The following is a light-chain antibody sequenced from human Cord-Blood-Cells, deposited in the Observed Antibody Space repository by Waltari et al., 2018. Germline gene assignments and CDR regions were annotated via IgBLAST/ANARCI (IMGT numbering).Light chain of an antibody. V-gene: IGLV1-44*01. CDR3: AAWDDSLNGYVV. CDR1: SSNFGSNT. CDR2: SNN. J-gene: IGLJ2*01. Sequence: QSVLTQPPSASGTPGQRVTISCSGSSSNFGSNTVNWYQQLPGTAPKLLIYSNNQRPSGVPDRFSGSKSGTSASLAISGLQSEDKADYYCAAWDDSLNGYVVFGGGTKLTVL.